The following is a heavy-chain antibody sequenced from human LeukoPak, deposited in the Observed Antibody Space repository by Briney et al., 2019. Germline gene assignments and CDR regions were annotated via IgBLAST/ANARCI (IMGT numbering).Heavy chain of an antibody. CDR1: GFSFSTYW. Sequence: PGGSLRLSCEASGFSFSTYWMSWIRQAPGKGLEWVSYISSSGSTIYYADSVKGRFTISRDNAKNSLYLQMNSLRAEDTAVYYCARDLGYDVPFDYWGQGTLVTVSS. V-gene: IGHV3-11*04. CDR2: ISSSGSTI. CDR3: ARDLGYDVPFDY. J-gene: IGHJ4*02. D-gene: IGHD1-1*01.